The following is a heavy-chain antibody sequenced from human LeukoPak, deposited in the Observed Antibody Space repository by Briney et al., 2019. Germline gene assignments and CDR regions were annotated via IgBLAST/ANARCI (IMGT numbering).Heavy chain of an antibody. CDR3: ARGRTYYYGSGTYYYYMDV. CDR2: INPNSGGT. D-gene: IGHD3-10*01. J-gene: IGHJ6*03. Sequence: ASVKVSCKASGYTFTGYYMHWVRQAPGQGLEWMGWINPNSGGTNYAQKFQGRVTMTRDTSISTAYMELSRLRSDDTAVYYCARGRTYYYGSGTYYYYMDVWGKGTTVTISS. V-gene: IGHV1-2*02. CDR1: GYTFTGYY.